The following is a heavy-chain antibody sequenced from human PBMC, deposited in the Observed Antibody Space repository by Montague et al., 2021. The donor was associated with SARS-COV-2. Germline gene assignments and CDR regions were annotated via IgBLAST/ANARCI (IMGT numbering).Heavy chain of an antibody. Sequence: TLSLTCTVSGGSISSGGYYWSWIRQPPGKGLEWIGCIYYSGSTYYNPSLKSRVTISVDTSKNQFSLKLSSVTAADTAVYYCARVSVEMATMGVYYYGMDVWGQGTTVTVSS. CDR2: IYYSGST. D-gene: IGHD5-24*01. CDR3: ARVSVEMATMGVYYYGMDV. J-gene: IGHJ6*02. CDR1: GGSISSGGYY. V-gene: IGHV4-31*03.